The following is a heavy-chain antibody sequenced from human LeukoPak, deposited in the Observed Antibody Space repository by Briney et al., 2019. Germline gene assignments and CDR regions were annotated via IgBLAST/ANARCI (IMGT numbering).Heavy chain of an antibody. CDR2: IYTSGST. V-gene: IGHV4-61*02. CDR3: ASSAKYYYDSSGYLYYFDY. J-gene: IGHJ4*02. CDR1: GGSISSGRYY. D-gene: IGHD3-22*01. Sequence: SETLPLTCTVTGGSISSGRYYWSWIRQPAGKGLEWIGRIYTSGSTNYNPSLKSRVTISVDTSKNQFSLKLSSVTTADTAVYYCASSAKYYYDSSGYLYYFDYWGQGTLVTVSS.